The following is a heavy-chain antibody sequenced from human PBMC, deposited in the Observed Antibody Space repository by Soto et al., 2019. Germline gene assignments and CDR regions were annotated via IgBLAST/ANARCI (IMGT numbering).Heavy chain of an antibody. CDR3: AKGRGYCTSTSCYVGSDY. J-gene: IGHJ4*02. CDR1: GFTFSSYA. CDR2: ISGSGGST. V-gene: IGHV3-23*01. D-gene: IGHD2-2*01. Sequence: EVQLLESGGSLVQPGGSLRLSCAASGFTFSSYAMSWVRQAPGKGLEWVSAISGSGGSTYYADSVKGRFTISRDNSKNTLYLQMNSLRAEDTAVYYCAKGRGYCTSTSCYVGSDYWGQGTLVTVSS.